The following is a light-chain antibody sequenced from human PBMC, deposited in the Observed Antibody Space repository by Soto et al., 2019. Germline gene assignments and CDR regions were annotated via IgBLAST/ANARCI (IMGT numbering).Light chain of an antibody. Sequence: DIQMTQSPSSLSASVGDRVTISCRASQSISTYLNWYQHKPGTAPRLLSYRASGVKSGVPPRFSGSGSGRDFTLTISSLRPEDIAIYFCQQSYSSPPWTFGQGTKVEVK. J-gene: IGKJ1*01. V-gene: IGKV1-39*01. CDR1: QSISTY. CDR2: RAS. CDR3: QQSYSSPPWT.